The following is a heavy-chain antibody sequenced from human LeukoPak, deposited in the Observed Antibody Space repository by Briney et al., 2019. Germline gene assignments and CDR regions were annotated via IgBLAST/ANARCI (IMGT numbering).Heavy chain of an antibody. CDR2: IYYSGST. D-gene: IGHD3/OR15-3a*01. CDR3: ARDPLGRD. Sequence: PSETLSLTCTVSGDSISSSSYYWSWIRQPPGKGLEWIGYIYYSGSTNYNPSLKSRVTISVDTSKNQFSLKLSSVTAADTAVYYCARDPLGRDWGQGTLVTVSS. V-gene: IGHV4-61*01. CDR1: GDSISSSSYY. J-gene: IGHJ4*02.